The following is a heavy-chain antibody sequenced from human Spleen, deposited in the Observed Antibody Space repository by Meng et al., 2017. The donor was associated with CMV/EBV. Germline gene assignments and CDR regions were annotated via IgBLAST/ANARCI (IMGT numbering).Heavy chain of an antibody. CDR3: ARDLRHSSGWTSDY. J-gene: IGHJ4*02. CDR2: IGAYNGNT. CDR1: GYTFTSYG. Sequence: SGYTFTSYGISWVRQAPGQGLEWMGWIGAYNGNTNYAQKLQGRVTMTTDTSTSTAYMELRSLRSDDTAVYYCARDLRHSSGWTSDYWGQGTLVTVSS. D-gene: IGHD6-19*01. V-gene: IGHV1-18*01.